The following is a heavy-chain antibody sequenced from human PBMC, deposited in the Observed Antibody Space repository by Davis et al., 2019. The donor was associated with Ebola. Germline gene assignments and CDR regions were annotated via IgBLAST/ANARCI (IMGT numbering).Heavy chain of an antibody. J-gene: IGHJ4*02. CDR1: GGTFSSST. D-gene: IGHD6-19*01. V-gene: IGHV1-69*13. Sequence: SVKVSCKASGGTFSSSTITWVRQAPGQGLEWMGEIIPMFGIADLAQKFQGRVTITADESTSTAYMEVNSLRYEDTAVYYCARPSTVAGLLLDYWGQGALVTVSS. CDR2: IIPMFGIA. CDR3: ARPSTVAGLLLDY.